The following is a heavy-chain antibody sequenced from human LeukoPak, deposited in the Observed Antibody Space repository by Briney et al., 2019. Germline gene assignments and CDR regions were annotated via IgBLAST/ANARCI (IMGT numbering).Heavy chain of an antibody. CDR1: GFTFNNYA. J-gene: IGHJ4*02. Sequence: GGSLRLSCAASGFTFNNYAMNWVLQAPGKGLEWVSSTSGGGETTYYADSAKGRFTISRDNSQNTLYLQMNSLRAEDTAVYYCARDYADYVGYFFFDYWGQGTLVTVSS. CDR3: ARDYADYVGYFFFDY. D-gene: IGHD4-17*01. CDR2: TSGGGETT. V-gene: IGHV3-23*01.